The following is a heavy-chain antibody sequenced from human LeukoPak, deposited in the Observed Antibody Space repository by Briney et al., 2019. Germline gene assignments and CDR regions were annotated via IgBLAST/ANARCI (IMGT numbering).Heavy chain of an antibody. CDR2: VRSKANSYAS. CDR3: TRLHGCSGGSCYSYYYYYMDV. D-gene: IGHD2-15*01. CDR1: GFTFSGSA. J-gene: IGHJ6*03. Sequence: GGSLRLSCAASGFTFSGSAMHWVRQASGKGLEWVGRVRSKANSYASAYAASVNGRFTISRDDSKNTAYLQMNSLKTEDTAVYYCTRLHGCSGGSCYSYYYYYMDVWGKGTTATVSS. V-gene: IGHV3-73*01.